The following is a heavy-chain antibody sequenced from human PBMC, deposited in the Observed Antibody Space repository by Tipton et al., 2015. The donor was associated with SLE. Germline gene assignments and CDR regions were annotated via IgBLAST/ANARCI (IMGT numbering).Heavy chain of an antibody. V-gene: IGHV4-59*12. CDR3: ARDRRGWYFDL. D-gene: IGHD3-10*01. J-gene: IGHJ2*01. Sequence: LRLSCTVSGGSITNYYWNWIRQPPGKGLEWIGWIYYSGTTNYNPSLESRVTITVDTSKNQFSLKLSPVTAADTAVYYCARDRRGWYFDLWGRGTLVTVSS. CDR1: GGSITNYY. CDR2: IYYSGTT.